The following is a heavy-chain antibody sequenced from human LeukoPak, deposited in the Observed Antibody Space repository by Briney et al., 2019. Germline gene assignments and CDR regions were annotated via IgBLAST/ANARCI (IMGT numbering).Heavy chain of an antibody. V-gene: IGHV1-69*13. Sequence: SVKVSCKDSGGTFSSYAISWVRQAPGQGLEWMGGIIPIFGTANYAQNFQGRVTITADHSTNTAYMELSSLRSEDPAVYYCARGTTMVTNYFDYWGQGTLVTVSS. J-gene: IGHJ4*02. CDR2: IIPIFGTA. CDR1: GGTFSSYA. CDR3: ARGTTMVTNYFDY. D-gene: IGHD5-18*01.